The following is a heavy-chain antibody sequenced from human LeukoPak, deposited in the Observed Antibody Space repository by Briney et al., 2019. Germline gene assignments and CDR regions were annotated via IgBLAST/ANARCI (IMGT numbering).Heavy chain of an antibody. V-gene: IGHV3-15*07. J-gene: IGHJ3*01. CDR1: GFTFTNTW. CDR2: IKSKSGGGTT. CDR3: ARDWYHAFDF. Sequence: PGGSLRLSCAASGFTFTNTWMNWVCQAPGKGLEWVGRIKSKSGGGTTDYAAPVKGRFTISRDDSKNTLYLQMNSLKTEDTAVYYCARDWYHAFDFWGQGTMVTVSS. D-gene: IGHD3-9*01.